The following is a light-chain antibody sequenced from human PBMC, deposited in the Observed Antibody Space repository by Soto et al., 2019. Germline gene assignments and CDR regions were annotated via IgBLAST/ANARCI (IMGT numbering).Light chain of an antibody. CDR3: QESNITPMYT. CDR1: QSISRY. V-gene: IGKV1-39*01. CDR2: AAS. J-gene: IGKJ2*01. Sequence: DIQMTQSPSSLSASVGDSVTITCRASQSISRYLNWYQLKPGKAPKLLIYAASGLQSGVPSRFSGIPSRTDFSLTISILQPKDFSTYYCQESNITPMYTFGQGTKLEIK.